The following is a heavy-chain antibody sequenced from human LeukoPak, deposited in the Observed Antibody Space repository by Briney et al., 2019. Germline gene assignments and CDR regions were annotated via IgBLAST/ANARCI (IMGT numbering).Heavy chain of an antibody. V-gene: IGHV1-18*01. CDR3: ARVSVPWEEESSSFDY. Sequence: GASVKVSCKASGYTFTSYGISWVRQAPGQGLEWMGWISAYNGNTNYAQKLQGRVTMTTDTSTSTAYMELRSLRSDDTAVYYCARVSVPWEEESSSFDYCGQGTLVTVSS. D-gene: IGHD6-13*01. CDR1: GYTFTSYG. J-gene: IGHJ4*02. CDR2: ISAYNGNT.